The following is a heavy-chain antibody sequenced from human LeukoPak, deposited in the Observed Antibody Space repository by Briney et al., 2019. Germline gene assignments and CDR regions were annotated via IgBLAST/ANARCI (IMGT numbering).Heavy chain of an antibody. V-gene: IGHV3-23*01. Sequence: PGGSLRLSCAASGFTFSSYAMSWVRQAPGKGLEWVSGISGSGAYTYYADSVKGRFTISRDYPENTLYLQMNSLRAEDTAVYYCAKGGCSGGTCYSTSWGQGTLVTVSS. CDR2: ISGSGAYT. D-gene: IGHD2-15*01. CDR1: GFTFSSYA. J-gene: IGHJ5*02. CDR3: AKGGCSGGTCYSTS.